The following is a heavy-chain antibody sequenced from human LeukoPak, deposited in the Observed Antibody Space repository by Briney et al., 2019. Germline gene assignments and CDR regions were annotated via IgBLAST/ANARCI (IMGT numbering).Heavy chain of an antibody. CDR1: GFSFSSHG. J-gene: IGHJ4*02. D-gene: IGHD1-7*01. CDR3: AKDSGLYEGTTFDY. Sequence: PGGSLRLSCAASGFSFSSHGMHWVRQAPGKRLEWVAFIRYDGSKKYYADSVKGRFTISRDNSKNTLYLQMNSLRAEDTAVYYCAKDSGLYEGTTFDYWGQGTLVTVSS. CDR2: IRYDGSKK. V-gene: IGHV3-30*02.